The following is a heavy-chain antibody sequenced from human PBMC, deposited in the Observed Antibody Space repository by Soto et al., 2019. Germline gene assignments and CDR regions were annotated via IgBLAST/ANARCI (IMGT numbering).Heavy chain of an antibody. Sequence: EVQLVESGGGLAQPGGSLRLSCVASGFTFTTYWMSWVRQAPGKGLEWVANIRQDGGAQYYVDSVKGRFTISRDNAKNSVYLQMDSRRAEDTAVYYCVRGGHGSGSYLGSYWGQGILVTVSS. CDR2: IRQDGGAQ. CDR3: VRGGHGSGSYLGSY. CDR1: GFTFTTYW. J-gene: IGHJ4*02. V-gene: IGHV3-7*03. D-gene: IGHD3-10*01.